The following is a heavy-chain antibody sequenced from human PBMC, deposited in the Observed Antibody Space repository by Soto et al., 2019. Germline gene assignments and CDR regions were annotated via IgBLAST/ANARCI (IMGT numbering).Heavy chain of an antibody. CDR1: GFKFSNYA. CDR3: AKDRRAGGNSAFYFDF. CDR2: ISATGGGT. J-gene: IGHJ4*02. V-gene: IGHV3-23*01. D-gene: IGHD3-16*01. Sequence: GSLRLSCAASGFKFSNYAMSWVRQAPGKGLEWVSLISATGGGTYYADSVKGRFTISRDNSYNTLYLQVHSLTAEDTAVYYCAKDRRAGGNSAFYFDFWGQGAQVTVSS.